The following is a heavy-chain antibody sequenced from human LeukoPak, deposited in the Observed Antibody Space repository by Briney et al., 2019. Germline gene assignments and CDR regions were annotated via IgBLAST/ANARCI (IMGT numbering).Heavy chain of an antibody. D-gene: IGHD1-26*01. CDR3: ARRGRGYNWFDP. Sequence: SVKVSCKASGGTFISYAISWVRQAPGQGLEWMGGIIPIFGTADYARKFQGRVTITADESTSTAYMELSSLRSEDTAVYYCARRGRGYNWFDPWGQGTLVTVSS. CDR1: GGTFISYA. J-gene: IGHJ5*02. V-gene: IGHV1-69*13. CDR2: IIPIFGTA.